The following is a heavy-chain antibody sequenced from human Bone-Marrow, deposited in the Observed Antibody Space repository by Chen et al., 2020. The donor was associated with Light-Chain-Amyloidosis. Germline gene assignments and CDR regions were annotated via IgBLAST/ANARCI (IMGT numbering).Heavy chain of an antibody. V-gene: IGHV3-23*04. CDR3: AKWGPYYYDSSGYYDTDAFDI. Sequence: EVQLVESGGGLVQPGGSLRLPCAASGFTFSSYAMSWVRQAPGKGLEWVSAISGSGGSTYYADSVKGRFTISRDNSKNTLYLQMNSLRAEDTAVYYCAKWGPYYYDSSGYYDTDAFDIWGQGTMVTVSS. J-gene: IGHJ3*02. D-gene: IGHD3-22*01. CDR2: ISGSGGST. CDR1: GFTFSSYA.